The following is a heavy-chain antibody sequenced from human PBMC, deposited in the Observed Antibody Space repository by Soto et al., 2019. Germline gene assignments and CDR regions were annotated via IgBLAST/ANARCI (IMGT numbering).Heavy chain of an antibody. CDR2: ISAHNGNT. CDR3: ARGRYGAY. J-gene: IGHJ4*02. CDR1: GYTFTSYG. Sequence: QVHLVQSGAEVKKPGASVKVSCKASGYTFTSYGITWVRQAPGQGLESMGWISAHNGNTDYAQKLQGRVIVTRDTSTSTAYMELRRLRSDDTAVYYWARGRYGAYWGQGALVTVSS. D-gene: IGHD3-10*01. V-gene: IGHV1-18*01.